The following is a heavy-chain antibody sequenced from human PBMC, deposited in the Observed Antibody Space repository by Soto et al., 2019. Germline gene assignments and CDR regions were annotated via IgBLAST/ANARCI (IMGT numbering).Heavy chain of an antibody. CDR2: ISVSGGST. J-gene: IGHJ4*02. V-gene: IGHV3-23*01. CDR3: ERNKRYDPPDY. Sequence: EVQLLESGGGLVQPGGSLRLSCAASGFTFSSYAMSWVRQAPGKGLAWVSGISVSGGSTYYADSVKGRFTISRDNSKNTLYLQMNSLRAEDTAVYYCERNKRYDPPDYWGQGTLVPVSS. D-gene: IGHD3-16*01. CDR1: GFTFSSYA.